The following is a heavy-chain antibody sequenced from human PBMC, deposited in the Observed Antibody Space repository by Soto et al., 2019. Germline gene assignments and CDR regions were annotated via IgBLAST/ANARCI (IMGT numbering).Heavy chain of an antibody. J-gene: IGHJ5*02. CDR2: VYYSGST. D-gene: IGHD3-22*01. Sequence: QVQLQESGPGLVKPSQTLSLTCTVSGGSISSGGYYWSWIRQHPGKGLEWLGYVYYSGSTYYNPSLKSRVTISVDTSKHQFPLKLSSVTAADTAVYYCARSLCGLYYYDSSRPPNWFDPWGQGTLVTVSS. CDR3: ARSLCGLYYYDSSRPPNWFDP. CDR1: GGSISSGGYY. V-gene: IGHV4-31*03.